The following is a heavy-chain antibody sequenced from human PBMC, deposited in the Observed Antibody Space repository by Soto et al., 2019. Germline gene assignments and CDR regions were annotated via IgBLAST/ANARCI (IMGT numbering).Heavy chain of an antibody. D-gene: IGHD6-13*01. CDR3: ARNGHLLSSWYNPEFQH. Sequence: QVQLQKSGPGLVKSSETLSLTCTVSGASINSEGNYWTWIRQYPGRGLEWLGYIYYNGATNYSPSLKSRLAISRDTSQNQCSLRLTSVTAADTAVYFCARNGHLLSSWYNPEFQHWGQGTLVTVSS. CDR2: IYYNGAT. V-gene: IGHV4-31*03. J-gene: IGHJ1*01. CDR1: GASINSEGNY.